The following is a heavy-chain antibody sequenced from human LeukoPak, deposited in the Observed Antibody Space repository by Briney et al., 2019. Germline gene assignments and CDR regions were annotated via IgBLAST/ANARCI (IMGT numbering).Heavy chain of an antibody. J-gene: IGHJ6*02. Sequence: GGSLRLSCAASGFTFSSYWMSWVRQAPGKGLEGVANIKQDGSEKYYVDSVKGRFTISRDNAKNSLYLQMNSLRAEDTAVYYCAREQEAVLYYYYGMDVWGQGTTVTVSS. CDR3: AREQEAVLYYYYGMDV. CDR2: IKQDGSEK. V-gene: IGHV3-7*01. D-gene: IGHD3-3*02. CDR1: GFTFSSYW.